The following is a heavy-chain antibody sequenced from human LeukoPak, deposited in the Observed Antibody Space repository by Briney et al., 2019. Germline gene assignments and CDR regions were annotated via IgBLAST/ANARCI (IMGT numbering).Heavy chain of an antibody. D-gene: IGHD3-3*01. J-gene: IGHJ3*02. CDR3: AKSNDADFWSGYSAFDI. V-gene: IGHV3-9*03. Sequence: GRSLRLSCAASGFTFDDYAMHWVRQAPGKGLEWVSGISWNSGSIGYADSVKGRFTISRDNAKNSLYLQMNSLRAEDMALYYCAKSNDADFWSGYSAFDIWGQGTMVTVSS. CDR1: GFTFDDYA. CDR2: ISWNSGSI.